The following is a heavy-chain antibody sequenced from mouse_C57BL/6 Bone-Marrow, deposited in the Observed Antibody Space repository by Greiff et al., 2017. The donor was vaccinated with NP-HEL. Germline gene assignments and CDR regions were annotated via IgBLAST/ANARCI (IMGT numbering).Heavy chain of an antibody. J-gene: IGHJ1*03. V-gene: IGHV5-12*01. Sequence: EVQRVESGGGLVQPGGSLKLSCAASGFTFSDYYMYWVRQTPEKRLEWVAYISNGGGSTYYPDTVKGRFTISRDNAKNTLYLQMSRLKSEDTAMYYCARQPNWDEYFDVWGTGTTVTVSS. CDR1: GFTFSDYY. CDR3: ARQPNWDEYFDV. D-gene: IGHD4-1*01. CDR2: ISNGGGST.